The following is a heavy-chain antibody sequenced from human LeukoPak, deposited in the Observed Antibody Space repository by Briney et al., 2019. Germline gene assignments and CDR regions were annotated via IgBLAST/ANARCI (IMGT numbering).Heavy chain of an antibody. D-gene: IGHD3-3*01. CDR3: ARLWSSISNFYGMDV. V-gene: IGHV4-59*08. CDR1: GGSFSGYY. Sequence: SETLSLTCAVYGGSFSGYYWSWLRQPPGKGLEWIGYIYYSGSTNYNPSLKSRVTISVDTSKNQFSLKLSSVTAADTAVYYCARLWSSISNFYGMDVWGQGTTVTVSS. CDR2: IYYSGST. J-gene: IGHJ6*02.